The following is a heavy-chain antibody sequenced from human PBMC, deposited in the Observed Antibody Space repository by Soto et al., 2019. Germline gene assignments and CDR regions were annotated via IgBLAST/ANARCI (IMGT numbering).Heavy chain of an antibody. V-gene: IGHV4-4*07. CDR2: IYSDGTT. CDR3: SRVGCSNSNCQTRGMDV. D-gene: IGHD2-2*01. J-gene: IGHJ6*02. Sequence: SETLSLTCTVSGGSIRSYYWSWVRQPAGKVLEWVGRIYSDGTTNYSPSLKSRVTMSLDTSKNQFSLQLSSVTAADTAVYYCSRVGCSNSNCQTRGMDVWGQGTTVTVS. CDR1: GGSIRSYY.